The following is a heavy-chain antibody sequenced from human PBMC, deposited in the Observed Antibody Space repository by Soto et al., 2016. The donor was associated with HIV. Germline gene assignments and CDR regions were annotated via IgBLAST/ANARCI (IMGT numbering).Heavy chain of an antibody. V-gene: IGHV3-9*03. CDR3: ARGSITMVQGEDWYFDL. D-gene: IGHD3-10*01. CDR1: GFTFDDYA. Sequence: EVQLVESGGGLVQPGRSLRLSCAASGFTFDDYAMHWVRQAPGKGLEWVSGISWNSGSIGYADSVKGRFTISRDNAKNSLYLQMNSLRAEDMALYYCARGSITMVQGEDWYFDLVGPWHPGHCLL. J-gene: IGHJ2*01. CDR2: ISWNSGSI.